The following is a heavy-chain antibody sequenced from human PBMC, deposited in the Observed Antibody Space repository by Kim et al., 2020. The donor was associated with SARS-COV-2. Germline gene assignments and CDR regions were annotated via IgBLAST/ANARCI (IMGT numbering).Heavy chain of an antibody. V-gene: IGHV3-48*02. J-gene: IGHJ4*02. CDR3: ARDWNWGIDV. CDR1: GFTFTTYN. D-gene: IGHD7-27*01. Sequence: GGSLRLSCAASGFTFTTYNMNWVRQAPGKGLVWISYISVTDAIYYADSVKGRFTISRDYAKNSLDLQMNSLRDEDTAVYYCARDWNWGIDVWGQGTLVTASS. CDR2: ISVTDAI.